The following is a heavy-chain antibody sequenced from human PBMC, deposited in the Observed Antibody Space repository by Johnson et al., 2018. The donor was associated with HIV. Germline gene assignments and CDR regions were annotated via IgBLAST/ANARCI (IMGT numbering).Heavy chain of an antibody. CDR2: IKQAGSEK. J-gene: IGHJ3*02. D-gene: IGHD2-15*01. CDR1: GFTFSSYW. V-gene: IGHV3-7*01. CDR3: AKDEEGYCSGGSCYANAFDI. Sequence: VLLVESGGGLVQPGGSLRLSCAASGFTFSSYWMSWVRQAPGKGLAWVANIKQAGSEKYYVDSVKGRFTISSDHSKNTLYLQMNSLRAEDTAVYYCAKDEEGYCSGGSCYANAFDIWGQGTMVTVSS.